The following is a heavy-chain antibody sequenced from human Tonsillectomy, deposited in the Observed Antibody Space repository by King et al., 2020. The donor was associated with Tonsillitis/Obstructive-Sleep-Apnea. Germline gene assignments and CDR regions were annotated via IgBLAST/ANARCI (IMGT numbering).Heavy chain of an antibody. Sequence: VQLVQSGAEVKKPGASVKVSCKTSGYTFNSCGISWVRQAPGQGLEWMGWISGFNGNTNYAQKLQGRVTMTTDTSTSTAYMELRSLRSDDTAVYYCARDLMAGYSFDYWGQGTLVTVSS. CDR1: GYTFNSCG. D-gene: IGHD5-24*01. J-gene: IGHJ4*02. CDR3: ARDLMAGYSFDY. CDR2: ISGFNGNT. V-gene: IGHV1-18*01.